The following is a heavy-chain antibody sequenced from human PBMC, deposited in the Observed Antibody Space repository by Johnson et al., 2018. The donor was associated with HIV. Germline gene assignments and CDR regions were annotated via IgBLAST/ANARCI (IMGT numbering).Heavy chain of an antibody. Sequence: QVQLVESGGGLAKPAWSPRLSCAASQFTFSSYYMNCVHQAPGKGLEWVAFRRYDGNNKYYADSVRGRPTISRANSKNTMSLQMNSLRTEDTAVYHCVKDVGNYWPDAFDIWGQGTMVTVSS. CDR2: RRYDGNNK. V-gene: IGHV3-30*02. J-gene: IGHJ3*02. CDR3: VKDVGNYWPDAFDI. D-gene: IGHD3-22*01. CDR1: QFTFSSYY.